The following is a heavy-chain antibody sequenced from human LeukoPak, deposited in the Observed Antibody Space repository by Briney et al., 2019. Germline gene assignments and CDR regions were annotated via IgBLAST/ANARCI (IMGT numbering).Heavy chain of an antibody. CDR1: GFTFRSYE. J-gene: IGHJ3*02. D-gene: IGHD2-15*01. V-gene: IGHV3-48*03. CDR3: TRGGYCSGGSCYGSFDI. CDR2: ISSSSNTI. Sequence: GGSLRLSCTASGFTFRSYEINWVRQAPGKGLEWVSYISSSSNTIYYADSVKGRFTISRDNAKNSLYLHMNSLRAEDTAVYYCTRGGYCSGGSCYGSFDIWGQGTMVTVSS.